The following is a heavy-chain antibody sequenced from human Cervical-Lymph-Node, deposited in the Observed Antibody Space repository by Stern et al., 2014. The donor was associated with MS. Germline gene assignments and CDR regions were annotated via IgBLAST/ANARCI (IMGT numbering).Heavy chain of an antibody. CDR3: AKQYFDSSGYSYYYGMDV. CDR2: ISGSGGSI. V-gene: IGHV3-23*04. J-gene: IGHJ6*02. CDR1: GFTFNKYA. Sequence: VQLVESGGDLVQPGGSLRLSCAASGFTFNKYAMNWVRQAPGKELEWVSTISGSGGSIYYADSVKGRFTISRDNSENTLYLQMHSLRAEDTAIYYCAKQYFDSSGYSYYYGMDVWGQGTTVTVSS. D-gene: IGHD3-22*01.